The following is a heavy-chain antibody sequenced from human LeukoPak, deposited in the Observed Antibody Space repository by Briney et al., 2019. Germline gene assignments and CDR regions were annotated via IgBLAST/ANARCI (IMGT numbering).Heavy chain of an antibody. J-gene: IGHJ3*02. CDR2: INPSGGST. CDR1: GYTFTSYY. V-gene: IGHV1-46*01. CDR3: ARGDHVRIYAESAFDI. D-gene: IGHD5/OR15-5a*01. Sequence: ASVKVSCKASGYTFTSYYMHWVRQAPGQGLEWTGIINPSGGSTSYAQKFQGRVTMTRDMSTSTVYMELSSLRSEDTAVYYCARGDHVRIYAESAFDIWGQGTMVTVSS.